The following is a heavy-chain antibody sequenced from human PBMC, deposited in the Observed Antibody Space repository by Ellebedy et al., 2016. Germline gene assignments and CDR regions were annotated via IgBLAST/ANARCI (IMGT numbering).Heavy chain of an antibody. CDR3: ARDWCSGGSCYGLPYMDV. D-gene: IGHD2-15*01. J-gene: IGHJ6*03. CDR2: ISYDGSNK. CDR1: GFTFSDYY. Sequence: GESLKISCAASGFTFSDYYMSWIRQAPGKGLEWVAVISYDGSNKYYADSVKGRFTISRDNSKNTLYLQMNSLRAEDTAVYYCARDWCSGGSCYGLPYMDVWGKGTTVTVSS. V-gene: IGHV3-30*03.